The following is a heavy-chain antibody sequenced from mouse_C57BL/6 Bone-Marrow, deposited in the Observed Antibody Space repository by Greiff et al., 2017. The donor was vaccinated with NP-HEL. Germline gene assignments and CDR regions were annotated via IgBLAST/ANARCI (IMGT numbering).Heavy chain of an antibody. V-gene: IGHV5-9-1*02. CDR2: ISSGGDYI. CDR3: TRDIGVVARYFDV. J-gene: IGHJ1*03. CDR1: GFTFSSYA. D-gene: IGHD1-1*01. Sequence: EVQLVESGEGLVKPGGSLKLSCAASGFTFSSYAMSWVRQTPEKRLEWVAYISSGGDYIYYADTVKGRFTISRDNARNTLYLQMSSLKSEDTAMYYCTRDIGVVARYFDVWGTGTTVTVSS.